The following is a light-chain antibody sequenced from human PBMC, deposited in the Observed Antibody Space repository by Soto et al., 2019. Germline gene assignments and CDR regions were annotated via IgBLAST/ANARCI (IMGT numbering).Light chain of an antibody. J-gene: IGKJ2*01. CDR1: QSVLYSSNNKSY. CDR3: QQYYSTPPYT. CDR2: WAS. Sequence: DIVMTQSPDSLAVSLGERATINCKSSQSVLYSSNNKSYLAWYQQKPGQPPKLLIYWASTRESGVPDRFSGSGSGTDFTLTISSLQAEDVAVYYCQQYYSTPPYTFGQGTKQEIK. V-gene: IGKV4-1*01.